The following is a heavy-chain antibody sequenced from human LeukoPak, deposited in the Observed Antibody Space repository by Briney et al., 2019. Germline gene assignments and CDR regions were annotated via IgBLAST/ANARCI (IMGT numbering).Heavy chain of an antibody. CDR2: IYHSGST. J-gene: IGHJ4*02. D-gene: IGHD4-17*01. Sequence: SETLSLTCAVSGDSISSGGYSWSWIRQPPGKGLEWIGYIYHSGSTYYNPSLKSRVTISVDRSKNQFSLKLSSVTAADTAVYYCARGSPYGDYDYWGQGTLVTVSS. CDR1: GDSISSGGYS. CDR3: ARGSPYGDYDY. V-gene: IGHV4-30-2*01.